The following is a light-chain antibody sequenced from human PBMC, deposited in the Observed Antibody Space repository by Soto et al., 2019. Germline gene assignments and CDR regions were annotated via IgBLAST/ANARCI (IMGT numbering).Light chain of an antibody. V-gene: IGKV1-5*01. CDR2: HAS. CDR3: QQYNSYSPET. Sequence: DIQMTQSPSTLPASVGDRVTITCRASQSISNWLAWYQQEPGTAPKVLIYHASSLESGVPSRFSGSGSGTEFTLTITSLQPDDFATYYCQQYNSYSPETFGQGTKVDIK. CDR1: QSISNW. J-gene: IGKJ1*01.